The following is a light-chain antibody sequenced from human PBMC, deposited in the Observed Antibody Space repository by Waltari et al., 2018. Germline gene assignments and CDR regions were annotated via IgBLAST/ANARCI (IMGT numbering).Light chain of an antibody. V-gene: IGLV2-23*01. CDR2: EAT. J-gene: IGLJ2*01. CDR1: RTDIGAYNF. Sequence: QSVLTQPASVSGSPGQSITISCPGTRTDIGAYNFFSWFQHLPGQAPRLLISEATKRPSGVSYRFSGSKSGNTASLSISDLQAEDEADYYCCSYVGGSRVLFGGGTKLTV. CDR3: CSYVGGSRVL.